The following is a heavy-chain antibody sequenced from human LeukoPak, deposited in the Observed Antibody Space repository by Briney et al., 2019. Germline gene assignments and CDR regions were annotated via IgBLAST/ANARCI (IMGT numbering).Heavy chain of an antibody. Sequence: GGSLSLTCAASGFTFSSCGLNWVRQAPGKGLEWVSSISSSSSYIYYADSVKGRFTISRDNAKNSLYLQMNSLRAEDTAVHYCAIDTRLLLFCWGRGTLVTVSS. J-gene: IGHJ4*02. V-gene: IGHV3-21*01. CDR1: GFTFSSCG. CDR3: AIDTRLLLFC. D-gene: IGHD2-15*01. CDR2: ISSSSSYI.